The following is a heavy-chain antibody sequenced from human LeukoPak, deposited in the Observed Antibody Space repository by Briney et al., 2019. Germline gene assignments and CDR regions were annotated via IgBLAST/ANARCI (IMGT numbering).Heavy chain of an antibody. CDR1: IDSFTNYY. CDR3: ARRGGQLRFQNKPIDY. CDR2: VNDSGGT. V-gene: IGHV4-34*01. J-gene: IGHJ4*02. D-gene: IGHD5-18*01. Sequence: SETLSLTCAVYIDSFTNYYWNWIRQTPGKGLEWIGEVNDSGGTNINPSLRSRVILSVDTSKNQFSLKLSSVTAADTAVYYCARRGGQLRFQNKPIDYWGQGTLVTVSS.